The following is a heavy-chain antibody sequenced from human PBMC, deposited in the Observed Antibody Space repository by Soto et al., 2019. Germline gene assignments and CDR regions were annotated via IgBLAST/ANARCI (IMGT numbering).Heavy chain of an antibody. CDR3: SRLVGATSSFDY. Sequence: EVQLVESGGGLVQPGGSLKLSCAASGFTFSGSAMHWVRQASGKGLEWVGRIRSKTNKYATAYAASVKGRFTISTDDSKTAVELQINSLKTEDTAVYYCSRLVGATSSFDYWGQGTLVTVSS. D-gene: IGHD1-26*01. CDR1: GFTFSGSA. CDR2: IRSKTNKYAT. V-gene: IGHV3-73*02. J-gene: IGHJ4*02.